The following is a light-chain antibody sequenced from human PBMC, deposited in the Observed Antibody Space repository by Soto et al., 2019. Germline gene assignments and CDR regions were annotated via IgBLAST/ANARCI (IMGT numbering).Light chain of an antibody. CDR2: EGS. Sequence: DIQMTQSPSTLSALVGDRVTITCRASQNIGTWLAWYQQKPGKAPKLLIYEGSTLEGGVPSRFSGSGSGTEFTLTISCLQPDDFATYYCQQYNSYLLTFGGGTKVEIQ. CDR1: QNIGTW. CDR3: QQYNSYLLT. J-gene: IGKJ4*01. V-gene: IGKV1-5*01.